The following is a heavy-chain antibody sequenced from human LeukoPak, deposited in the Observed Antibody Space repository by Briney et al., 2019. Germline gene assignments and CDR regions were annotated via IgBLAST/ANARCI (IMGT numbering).Heavy chain of an antibody. CDR3: ARDFTVGATRG. Sequence: PGGSLRLSCAASGFTVSSNYMSWVRQAPGKGLEWVSVIYSGGSTYYADSVKGRFTISRDNSKNTLYLQMNSLRAEDTAVYYCARDFTVGATRGWGQGTLVSVSS. D-gene: IGHD1-26*01. J-gene: IGHJ4*02. CDR2: IYSGGST. V-gene: IGHV3-66*01. CDR1: GFTVSSNY.